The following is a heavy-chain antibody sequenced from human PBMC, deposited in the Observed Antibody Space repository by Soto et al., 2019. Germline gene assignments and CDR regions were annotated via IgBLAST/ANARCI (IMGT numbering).Heavy chain of an antibody. Sequence: ASVKVSCKASGYTFTSYAMHWVRQAPGQRLEWMRWINAGNGNTKYSQKFQGRVTITRDTSASTAYMELSSLRSEDTAVYYFARDPLLPASPYYYYGMDVWGQGTTVTVSS. J-gene: IGHJ6*02. D-gene: IGHD2-15*01. CDR2: INAGNGNT. CDR3: ARDPLLPASPYYYYGMDV. CDR1: GYTFTSYA. V-gene: IGHV1-3*01.